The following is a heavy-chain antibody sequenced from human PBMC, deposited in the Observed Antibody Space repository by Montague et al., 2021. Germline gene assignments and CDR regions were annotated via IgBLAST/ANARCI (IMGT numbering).Heavy chain of an antibody. J-gene: IGHJ4*02. CDR3: AREGVGDLLFSFDS. Sequence: CAISGDSVSSNHAAWNWIRESPSRGLEWLGRTYYRSTWYTDYAVSVKGRIAINPDTSKNQFSLQLNSVTPEDTAVYYCAREGVGDLLFSFDSWGQGTLVTVSS. D-gene: IGHD3-10*01. V-gene: IGHV6-1*01. CDR2: TYYRSTWYT. CDR1: GDSVSSNHAA.